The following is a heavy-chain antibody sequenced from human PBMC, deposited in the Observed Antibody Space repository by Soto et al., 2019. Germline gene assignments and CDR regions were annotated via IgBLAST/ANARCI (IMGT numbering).Heavy chain of an antibody. CDR2: INPSSGGT. CDR3: ARGSIVVVPAARDYYYYMDV. CDR1: GYTFTGYY. Sequence: ASVKVSCKASGYTFTGYYMHWVRQAPGEGLEWMGWINPSSGGTNYAQKFQGWVTMTRDTSISTAYMELSRLRSDDTAVYYCARGSIVVVPAARDYYYYMDVWGKGTTVTVSS. D-gene: IGHD2-2*01. J-gene: IGHJ6*03. V-gene: IGHV1-2*04.